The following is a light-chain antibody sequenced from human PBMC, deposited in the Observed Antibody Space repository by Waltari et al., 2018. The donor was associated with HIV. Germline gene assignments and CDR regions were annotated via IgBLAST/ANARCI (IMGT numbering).Light chain of an antibody. CDR1: QSVLYSSNNKNY. V-gene: IGKV4-1*01. CDR3: QQYYSNSYT. Sequence: DIVMTQSPASLAVSLGARATINCKPSQSVLYSSNNKNYLAWYQQKPGQPPKLLIYWASTRESGVPDRFSGSGSGTDFTLTISSLQTEDVAVYYCQQYYSNSYTFGQGTKLEIK. J-gene: IGKJ2*01. CDR2: WAS.